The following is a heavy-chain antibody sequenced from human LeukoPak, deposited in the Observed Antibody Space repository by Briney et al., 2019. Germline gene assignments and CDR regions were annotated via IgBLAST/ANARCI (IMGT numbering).Heavy chain of an antibody. D-gene: IGHD2-2*01. V-gene: IGHV4-38-2*01. CDR1: GYSISSGYY. CDR2: IYHSGST. CDR3: ARNGTSSYFDC. J-gene: IGHJ4*02. Sequence: PSETLSPTCAVSGYSISSGYYWGWIRQAPGKGLEWIGSIYHSGSTHYNPSLKSRVTISVDKPKNQFSLKLSAVTAADTAVYYCARNGTSSYFDCWGQGTLVTVSS.